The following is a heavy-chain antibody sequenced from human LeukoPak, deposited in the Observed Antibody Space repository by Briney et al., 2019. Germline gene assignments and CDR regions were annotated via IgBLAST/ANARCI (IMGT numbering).Heavy chain of an antibody. CDR2: INSDGRST. J-gene: IGHJ4*02. CDR1: GFTFSSYW. CDR3: ARTWELLPDFDY. D-gene: IGHD1-26*01. Sequence: GGSLRLSCAASGFTFSSYWMHWVRQAPGKGLVWASRINSDGRSTSYADSVKGRFTISRDNAKNTLYMQMNSLRAEDTAVYYCARTWELLPDFDYWGQGTLVTVSS. V-gene: IGHV3-74*01.